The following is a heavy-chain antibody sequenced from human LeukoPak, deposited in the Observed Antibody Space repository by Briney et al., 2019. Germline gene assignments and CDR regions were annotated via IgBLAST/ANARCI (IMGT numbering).Heavy chain of an antibody. D-gene: IGHD3-10*01. Sequence: ASVKLSCKASGYTFTGYYMHWVRQAPGQGLEWMGWINPDSGDTNYQGRVTMTRDTSISTAYMELSRLISDDTAVYYCARWVIAAGVWGQGTLVTVSS. CDR3: ARWVIAAGV. J-gene: IGHJ4*02. CDR2: INPDSGDT. CDR1: GYTFTGYY. V-gene: IGHV1-2*02.